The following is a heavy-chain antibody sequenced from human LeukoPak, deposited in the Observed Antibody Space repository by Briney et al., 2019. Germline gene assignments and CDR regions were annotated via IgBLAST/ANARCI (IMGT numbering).Heavy chain of an antibody. Sequence: SETLSLACTVSGGSISSYYWSWIRQPPGKGLEWIGYIYYSGSTNYNPSLKSRVTISVDTSKNQFSLKLSSVTAADTAVYYCARGIRTDYYYGSGSYYKGDAFDIWGQGTMVTVSS. V-gene: IGHV4-59*12. D-gene: IGHD3-10*01. CDR1: GGSISSYY. CDR3: ARGIRTDYYYGSGSYYKGDAFDI. CDR2: IYYSGST. J-gene: IGHJ3*02.